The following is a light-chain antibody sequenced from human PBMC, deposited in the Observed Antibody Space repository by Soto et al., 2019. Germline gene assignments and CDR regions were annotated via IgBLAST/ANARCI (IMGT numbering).Light chain of an antibody. CDR3: QHHSNWPPT. V-gene: IGKV3-15*01. J-gene: IGKJ3*01. Sequence: EVVMTQSPATLSVSPGERVTLSCRASESVHRNLAWYQQKPGQGPSLLIYYASTRATGVPDRFTGSGSGTEFTLTISSLQSEDFGFYHCQHHSNWPPTFGPGTKVEIK. CDR1: ESVHRN. CDR2: YAS.